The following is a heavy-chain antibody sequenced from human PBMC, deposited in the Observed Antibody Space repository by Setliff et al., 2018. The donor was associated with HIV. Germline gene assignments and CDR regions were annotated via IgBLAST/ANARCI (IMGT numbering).Heavy chain of an antibody. CDR1: GFTFSSYA. V-gene: IGHV3-23*01. CDR3: ARGWAAYDSTGMTPY. Sequence: PGGSLRLSCAASGFTFSSYAMSWVRQAPGKGLEWVSAISGSGGSTYYADSVKGRFTISRDNSKNTLYLQMNSLRSDDTAVYYCARGWAAYDSTGMTPYWGQGTQVTVSS. CDR2: ISGSGGST. J-gene: IGHJ4*02. D-gene: IGHD3-22*01.